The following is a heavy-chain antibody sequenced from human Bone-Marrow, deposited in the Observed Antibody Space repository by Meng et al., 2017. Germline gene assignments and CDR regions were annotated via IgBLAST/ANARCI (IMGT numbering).Heavy chain of an antibody. J-gene: IGHJ4*02. CDR1: GGSFSGYY. CDR3: AREDRYYYDSRVDY. D-gene: IGHD3-22*01. V-gene: IGHV4-34*01. Sequence: VQLQHGGAGLLKPSVTLSLTCAGYGGSFSGYYWSWIRQPPGKGLEWIGEINHSGSTNYNPSLKSRVTISVDTSKNQFSLKLSSVTAADTAVYYCAREDRYYYDSRVDYWGQGTLVTVSS. CDR2: INHSGST.